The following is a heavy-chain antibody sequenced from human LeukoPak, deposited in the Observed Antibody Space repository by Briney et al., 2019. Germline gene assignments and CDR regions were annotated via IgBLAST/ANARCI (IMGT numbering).Heavy chain of an antibody. J-gene: IGHJ4*02. CDR1: GFTFSRHG. CDR3: ARDGFTMIGYSRAYYFDY. D-gene: IGHD3-22*01. V-gene: IGHV3-30*03. CDR2: ISNDGSRK. Sequence: QSGGSLRLSCAPSGFTFSRHGMHWVRQAPGKGLEWVAIISNDGSRKYYAHSVEGRFTIPRDNSKNTLYLQMNSLRAEDTAVYYCARDGFTMIGYSRAYYFDYWGQGTLVTVSS.